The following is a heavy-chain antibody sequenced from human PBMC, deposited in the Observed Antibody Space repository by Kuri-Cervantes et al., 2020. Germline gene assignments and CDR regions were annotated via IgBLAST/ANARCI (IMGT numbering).Heavy chain of an antibody. D-gene: IGHD4-17*01. V-gene: IGHV3-33*08. Sequence: GESLKISCAASGFTFSSYGMHWVRQAPGKGLEWVAVIWYDGSNKYYADSVKGRFSISRDNSKNTLYLQMSSLRVEDTAIYYCYGDFRGCWGQGTLVTVSS. CDR1: GFTFSSYG. CDR2: IWYDGSNK. J-gene: IGHJ4*02. CDR3: YGDFRGC.